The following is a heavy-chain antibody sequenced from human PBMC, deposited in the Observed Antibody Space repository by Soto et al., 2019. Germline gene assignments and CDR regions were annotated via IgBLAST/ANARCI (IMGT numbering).Heavy chain of an antibody. CDR2: ISAYNGNT. V-gene: IGHV1-18*04. J-gene: IGHJ6*02. D-gene: IGHD3-22*01. CDR3: ASVRYYYDSSGYYSSPYYYYYGMDV. Sequence: ASVKVSCKASGYTFTSYGISWVRQAPGQGIEWMGWISAYNGNTNYAQKLQGRVTMTTDTSTSTAYMELRSLRSDDTAVYYCASVRYYYDSSGYYSSPYYYYYGMDVWGQGTTVTVSS. CDR1: GYTFTSYG.